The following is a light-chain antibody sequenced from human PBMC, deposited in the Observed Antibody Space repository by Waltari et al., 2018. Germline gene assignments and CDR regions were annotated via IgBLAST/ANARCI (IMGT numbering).Light chain of an antibody. Sequence: DIQMTQSPSSLSASVGDRVTITCRASQTISSHLNWYQQKPGKAPKVLIFAASSLQTGVPSRFSGSGSGTDFTLTISSLQPEDCATYYCQQSYSTPYTFGQGTKLEIK. CDR3: QQSYSTPYT. CDR2: AAS. J-gene: IGKJ2*01. CDR1: QTISSH. V-gene: IGKV1-39*01.